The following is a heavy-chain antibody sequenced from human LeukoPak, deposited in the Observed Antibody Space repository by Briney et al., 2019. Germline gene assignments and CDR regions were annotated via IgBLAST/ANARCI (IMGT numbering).Heavy chain of an antibody. J-gene: IGHJ6*02. V-gene: IGHV3-9*01. CDR2: ISWNSGSK. Sequence: GGSLRLSCAASGFTFDDYAMHWVRQAPGKGLEWVSGISWNSGSKGYADSVKGRFTISRDNARNSLYLQMNSLRAEDTALYYCAKVMITFGGVRYGMDVWGQGTTVTVSS. D-gene: IGHD3-16*01. CDR3: AKVMITFGGVRYGMDV. CDR1: GFTFDDYA.